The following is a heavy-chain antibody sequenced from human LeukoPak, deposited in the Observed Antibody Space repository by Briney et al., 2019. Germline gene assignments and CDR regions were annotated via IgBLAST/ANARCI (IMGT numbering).Heavy chain of an antibody. J-gene: IGHJ4*02. Sequence: PSETLSLTCAVYGGSFSGYYWSWIRQPPGKGLEWIGEINHSGSTNYNPSLKSRVTISVDTSKNQFSLKLSSVTAADTAVYYCARLWSGALDYWGQGTLVTVSS. CDR3: ARLWSGALDY. D-gene: IGHD3-10*01. V-gene: IGHV4-34*01. CDR1: GGSFSGYY. CDR2: INHSGST.